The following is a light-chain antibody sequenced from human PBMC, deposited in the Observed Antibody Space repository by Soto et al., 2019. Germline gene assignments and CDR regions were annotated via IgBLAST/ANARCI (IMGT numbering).Light chain of an antibody. CDR1: QSVSSN. V-gene: IGKV3-15*01. J-gene: IGKJ1*01. CDR2: GAS. CDR3: QQYNNWPPCT. Sequence: DIVMTQSPATLSVSPGERATLSCRASQSVSSNLAWYQQKPGQAPRLLIYGASTRATGIPARFSGSGSGTEFTLTISSLQSEDFAVYYCQQYNNWPPCTFGQGNKVEIK.